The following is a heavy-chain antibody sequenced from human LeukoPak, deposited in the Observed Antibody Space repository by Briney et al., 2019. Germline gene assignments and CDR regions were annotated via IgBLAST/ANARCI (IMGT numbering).Heavy chain of an antibody. CDR1: GFTFTSSA. D-gene: IGHD6-19*01. V-gene: IGHV1-58*02. CDR2: IAVGSGNT. CDR3: AAVALTPRIAVAGGY. J-gene: IGHJ4*02. Sequence: SVKVSCKASGFTFTSSAMQWVRQARGQRLEWIGWIAVGSGNTNYAQKFQERVTITRDMSTSTAYMELSSLRSEDTAVYYCAAVALTPRIAVAGGYWGQGTLVTVSS.